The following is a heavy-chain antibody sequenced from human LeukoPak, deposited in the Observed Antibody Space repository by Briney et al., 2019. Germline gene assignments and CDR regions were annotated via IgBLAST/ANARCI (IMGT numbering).Heavy chain of an antibody. J-gene: IGHJ4*02. Sequence: GASVKVSCKASGYTFTGYYMHWVRQAPGQGLEWMGWINPNSGGTNYAQKFQGRVTMTRDTSISTAYMELSRPRSDDTAVYYCARANWNGLYYFDYWGQGTLVTVSS. CDR3: ARANWNGLYYFDY. CDR2: INPNSGGT. V-gene: IGHV1-2*02. D-gene: IGHD1-1*01. CDR1: GYTFTGYY.